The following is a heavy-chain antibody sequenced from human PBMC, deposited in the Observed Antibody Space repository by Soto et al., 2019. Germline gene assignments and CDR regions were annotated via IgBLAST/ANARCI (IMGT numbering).Heavy chain of an antibody. CDR2: IKFDGSVK. Sequence: EVQLVESGGGMVQPGGSLRVSCEASGFDFSVYWMSWVRQAPGKGPEWVANIKFDGSVKQYVDSVRGRFTISRDNSRNSLFLQMNSLRAGDTAVYYCVKDGGYCSSPTCYSPRNHYFDSWGQGTLVTVSS. J-gene: IGHJ4*02. CDR3: VKDGGYCSSPTCYSPRNHYFDS. CDR1: GFDFSVYW. D-gene: IGHD2-2*01. V-gene: IGHV3-7*03.